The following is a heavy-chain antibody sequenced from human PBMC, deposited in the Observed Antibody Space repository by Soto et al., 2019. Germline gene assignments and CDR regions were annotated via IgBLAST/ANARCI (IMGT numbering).Heavy chain of an antibody. CDR3: ARAISGYVT. CDR1: GINYNTYA. V-gene: IGHV1-3*01. CDR2: INAGNGDT. J-gene: IGHJ4*02. Sequence: QVQLVQSGAEMKKPGASVKLSCKTSGINYNTYAIHWVRQAPGQGLEWMGWINAGNGDTRYSQKFQXRVTLTRDTSASXVXMDLDSLKSXDTGXYYCARAISGYVTWGQGTLVTVSS. D-gene: IGHD5-12*01.